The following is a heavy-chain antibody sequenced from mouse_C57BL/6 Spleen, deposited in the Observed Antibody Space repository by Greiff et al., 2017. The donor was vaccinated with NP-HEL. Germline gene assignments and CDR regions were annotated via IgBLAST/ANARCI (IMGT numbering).Heavy chain of an antibody. CDR1: GYTFTSYW. CDR2: IHPNSGST. Sequence: QVQLKQPGAELVKPGASVKLSCKASGYTFTSYWMHWVKQRPGQGLEWIGMIHPNSGSTNYNEKFKSKATLTVDKSSSTAYMQLSSLTSEDSAVYYCARGLLDNVAYWGQGTLVTVSA. J-gene: IGHJ3*01. D-gene: IGHD3-1*01. CDR3: ARGLLDNVAY. V-gene: IGHV1-64*01.